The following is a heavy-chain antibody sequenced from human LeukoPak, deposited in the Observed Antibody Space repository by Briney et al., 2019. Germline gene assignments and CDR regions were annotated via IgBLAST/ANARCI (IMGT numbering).Heavy chain of an antibody. V-gene: IGHV3-48*04. CDR2: ISSSGSTI. D-gene: IGHD3-22*01. J-gene: IGHJ2*01. CDR3: ARDYYDSSGYYLSYWYFDL. Sequence: GGSLRLSCAASGFPFSSYSMNWIRQAPGKGLEWVSYISSSGSTIYYADSVKGRFTISRDNAKNSLYLQMNSLRAEDTAVYYCARDYYDSSGYYLSYWYFDLWGRGTLVTVSS. CDR1: GFPFSSYS.